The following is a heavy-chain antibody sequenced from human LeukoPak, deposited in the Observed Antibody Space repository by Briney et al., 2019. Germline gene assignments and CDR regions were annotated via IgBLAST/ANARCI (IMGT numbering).Heavy chain of an antibody. CDR3: AKVPWFGELDY. CDR2: ISSSSSYI. D-gene: IGHD3-10*01. J-gene: IGHJ4*02. V-gene: IGHV3-21*04. CDR1: GFTFSRYS. Sequence: GGSLRLSCAASGFTFSRYSMTWVRQAPGKGLEWVSSISSSSSYIYYADSVKGRFTISRDNSKNTLYLQMNSLRAEDTAVYYCAKVPWFGELDYWGQGTLVTVSS.